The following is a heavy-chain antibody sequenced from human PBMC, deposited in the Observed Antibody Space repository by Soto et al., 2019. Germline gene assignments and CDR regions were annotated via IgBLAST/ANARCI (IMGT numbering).Heavy chain of an antibody. V-gene: IGHV3-30*18. D-gene: IGHD2-2*01. CDR1: GFTFSSYG. CDR2: TSYDGSNK. CDR3: AKDPSHITSPHFDY. Sequence: GGSLRLSCAASGFTFSSYGMHWVRQAPGKGLEWVAVTSYDGSNKYYGDSVKGRFTISRGNSKNTLYLQMNSLRAEDTAVYYCAKDPSHITSPHFDYWGQGTMVTVSS. J-gene: IGHJ4*02.